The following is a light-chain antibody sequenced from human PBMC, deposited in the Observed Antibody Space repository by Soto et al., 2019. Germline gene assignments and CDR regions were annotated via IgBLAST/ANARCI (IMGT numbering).Light chain of an antibody. J-gene: IGKJ5*01. Sequence: DIQMTQSPPSLSASVGDRVTITCRASQGIGNSLAWYQQKPGTVPKLLIYSASTLQSGVPSRFSGSGSGTDFTLTISSLQPEDVAAYYCQKYNNGPATFGQGTRLEIK. CDR3: QKYNNGPAT. CDR2: SAS. V-gene: IGKV1-27*01. CDR1: QGIGNS.